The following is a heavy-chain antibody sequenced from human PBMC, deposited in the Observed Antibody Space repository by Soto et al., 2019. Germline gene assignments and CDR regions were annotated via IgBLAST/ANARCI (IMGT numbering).Heavy chain of an antibody. CDR3: ARSRYYYYDGRGHPGFSDY. CDR2: IYHSGST. J-gene: IGHJ4*02. D-gene: IGHD3-22*01. CDR1: GGSVSSNNDY. V-gene: IGHV4-39*01. Sequence: PSETLSLTCAVSGGSVSSNNDYWGWIRQPPGKGLEWIGSIYHSGSTHYNPSLKRRVTISVDTSKNQFSLTLTSVTAADTAVYFCARSRYYYYDGRGHPGFSDYWGQGTLVTVSS.